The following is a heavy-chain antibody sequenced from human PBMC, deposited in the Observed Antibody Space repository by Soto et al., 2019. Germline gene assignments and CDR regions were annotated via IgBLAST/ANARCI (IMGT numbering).Heavy chain of an antibody. CDR3: AGAYSNFKYYFDY. Sequence: SETLSLTCTVSGGSISSYYWSWIRQPPGKGLEWIGYIYYSGSTNYNPSLKSRVTISVDTSKNQFSLKLSSVTAADTAVYYCAGAYSNFKYYFDYWGQGTLVIVSS. J-gene: IGHJ4*02. CDR2: IYYSGST. D-gene: IGHD4-4*01. CDR1: GGSISSYY. V-gene: IGHV4-59*01.